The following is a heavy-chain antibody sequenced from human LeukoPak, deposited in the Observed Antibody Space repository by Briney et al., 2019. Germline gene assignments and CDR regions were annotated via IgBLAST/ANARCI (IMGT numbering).Heavy chain of an antibody. J-gene: IGHJ5*02. Sequence: GASVKVSCKASGGTLSSYAISWVRQAPGQGLEWMGGIIPIFGTANYAQKFQGRVTITTDESTSTAYMELSSLRSEDTAVYYCARGASHCSSTSCYVYWFDPWGQGTLVTVSS. D-gene: IGHD2-2*01. V-gene: IGHV1-69*05. CDR2: IIPIFGTA. CDR3: ARGASHCSSTSCYVYWFDP. CDR1: GGTLSSYA.